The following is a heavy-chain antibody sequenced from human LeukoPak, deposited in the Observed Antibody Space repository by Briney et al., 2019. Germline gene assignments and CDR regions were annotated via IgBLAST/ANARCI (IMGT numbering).Heavy chain of an antibody. D-gene: IGHD3-22*01. J-gene: IGHJ4*02. Sequence: SETLSLTCTVSGGSIESYYWSWIRQPAGKGLEWIGRIYTSGSTNYNPSLKSRVTMSLDQSKNQFSLKLISVTAADTAVYYCASTTYYYDSSGYYFLDFWGQGTLVTVSS. CDR3: ASTTYYYDSSGYYFLDF. CDR2: IYTSGST. V-gene: IGHV4-4*07. CDR1: GGSIESYY.